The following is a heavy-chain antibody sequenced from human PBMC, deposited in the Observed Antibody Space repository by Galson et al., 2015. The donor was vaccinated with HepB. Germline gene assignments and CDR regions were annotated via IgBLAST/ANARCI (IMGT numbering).Heavy chain of an antibody. CDR1: GFTFSSYA. Sequence: SLRLSCAASGFTFSSYAMHWVRQAPGKGLEWVAVISYDGSNKYYADSVKGRFTISRDNSKNTLYLQMSSLRAEDTAVYYCARDKWSNSWFDPWGQGTLVTVSS. CDR2: ISYDGSNK. D-gene: IGHD3-10*01. J-gene: IGHJ5*02. CDR3: ARDKWSNSWFDP. V-gene: IGHV3-30-3*01.